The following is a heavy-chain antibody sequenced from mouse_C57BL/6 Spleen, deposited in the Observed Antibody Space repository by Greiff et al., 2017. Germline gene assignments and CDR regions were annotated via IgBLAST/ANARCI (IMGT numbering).Heavy chain of an antibody. CDR2: ISYDGSN. J-gene: IGHJ1*03. CDR3: ARDYDYDLYWYFDV. CDR1: GYSITSGYY. Sequence: EVKLQASGPGLVKPSQSLSLTCSVTGYSITSGYYWNWIRQFPGNKLEWMGYISYDGSNNYNPSLKNRISITRDTSKNQFFLKLNSVTTEDTATYYCARDYDYDLYWYFDVWGTGTTVTVSS. V-gene: IGHV3-6*01. D-gene: IGHD2-4*01.